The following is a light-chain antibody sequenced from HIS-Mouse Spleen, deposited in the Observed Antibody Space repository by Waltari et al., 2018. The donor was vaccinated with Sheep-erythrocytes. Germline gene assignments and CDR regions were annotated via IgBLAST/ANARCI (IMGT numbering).Light chain of an antibody. V-gene: IGLV3-1*01. CDR1: KWGDKY. Sequence: SYELTQPPSVSVSPGQPASITCSGDKWGDKYACWYQQKPGQSPVLVIYQDSKRPSGIPERFSGSNSGNTATLTISGTQAMDEADYYCQAWDSSTAWVFGGGTKLTVL. J-gene: IGLJ3*02. CDR3: QAWDSSTAWV. CDR2: QDS.